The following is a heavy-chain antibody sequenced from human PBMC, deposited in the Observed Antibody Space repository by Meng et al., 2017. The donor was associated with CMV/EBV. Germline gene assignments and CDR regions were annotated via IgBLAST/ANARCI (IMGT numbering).Heavy chain of an antibody. D-gene: IGHD3-22*01. Sequence: LVKPPQPPSPTCTFSGGSIGDGDYYWSWIRQPPGKGLEWIGYIYYSGSTYYNPSLKSRVTISVDTSKNQFSLKLSSVTAADTAVYYCARAAPDYYDSSGPPDYWGQGTLVTVSS. V-gene: IGHV4-30-4*08. CDR3: ARAAPDYYDSSGPPDY. J-gene: IGHJ4*02. CDR1: GGSIGDGDYY. CDR2: IYYSGST.